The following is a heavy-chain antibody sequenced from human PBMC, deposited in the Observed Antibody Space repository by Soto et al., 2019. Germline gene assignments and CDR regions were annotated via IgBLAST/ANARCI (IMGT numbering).Heavy chain of an antibody. CDR1: GFTFSDYY. CDR2: ITSSGSTT. CDR3: ARERYSYGPYYFDY. V-gene: IGHV3-11*01. J-gene: IGHJ4*02. Sequence: QVQLVESGGDLVKPGGSLRLSCAASGFTFSDYYMSWIRQAPGKGLKWVSSITSSGSTTYYTDSVKGRFTISRDNAKNSLYLQMNSLRAEHTAVYYCARERYSYGPYYFDYWGQGTLVTVSS. D-gene: IGHD5-18*01.